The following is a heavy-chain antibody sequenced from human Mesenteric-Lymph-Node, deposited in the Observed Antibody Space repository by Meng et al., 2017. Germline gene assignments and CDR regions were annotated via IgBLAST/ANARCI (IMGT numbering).Heavy chain of an antibody. J-gene: IGHJ4*02. D-gene: IGHD3-22*01. V-gene: IGHV4-38-2*01. Sequence: SETLSLTCAVSGYSISSGYYWGWIRQPPGKGLEWIGSIYHSGSTYYNPSLKSRVTISVDTSKNQFSLKLSSVTAADTAVYYCARVSGDSSGYYPRIDYWGQGTLVTVSS. CDR2: IYHSGST. CDR3: ARVSGDSSGYYPRIDY. CDR1: GYSISSGYY.